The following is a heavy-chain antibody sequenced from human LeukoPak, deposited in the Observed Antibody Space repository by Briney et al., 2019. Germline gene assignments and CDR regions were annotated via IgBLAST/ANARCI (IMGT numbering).Heavy chain of an antibody. CDR3: ARGYYDSSVFSLYFDY. CDR1: GGSISSYY. V-gene: IGHV4-59*01. D-gene: IGHD3-22*01. J-gene: IGHJ4*02. Sequence: PSETLSLTCTVSGGSISSYYWSWIRQPPGKGLEWIGYIYYSGSTNYNPSLKSRVTISVDTSKNQFSLKLSSVTAADTAVYYCARGYYDSSVFSLYFDYWGQGTLVTVSS. CDR2: IYYSGST.